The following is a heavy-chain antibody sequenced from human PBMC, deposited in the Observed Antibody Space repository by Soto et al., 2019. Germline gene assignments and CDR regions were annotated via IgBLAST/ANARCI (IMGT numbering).Heavy chain of an antibody. J-gene: IGHJ6*02. CDR1: RGTFSSYA. CDR3: ARNEYSTTFYYYGMDV. CDR2: IIPIFGTA. V-gene: IGHV1-69*01. D-gene: IGHD6-6*01. Sequence: QVQLVQSGAEVKKPGSSVKVSCKASRGTFSSYAITWVRQAPGQGLEWMGRIIPIFGTANYNQKFQGRVTITADESTSTAYMELSSLRSEDTAVYYCARNEYSTTFYYYGMDVWGQGTTFTVSS.